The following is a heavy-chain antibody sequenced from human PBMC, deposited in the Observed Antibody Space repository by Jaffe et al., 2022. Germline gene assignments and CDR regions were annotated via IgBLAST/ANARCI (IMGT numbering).Heavy chain of an antibody. CDR3: ARMRYQLLPGAYYFDY. CDR1: GYSISSGYY. Sequence: QVQLQESGPGLVKPSETLSLTCAVSGYSISSGYYWGWIRQPPGKGLEWIGSIYHSGSTYYNPSLKSRVTISVDTSKNQFSLKLSSVTAADTAVYYCARMRYQLLPGAYYFDYWGQGTLVTVSS. D-gene: IGHD2-2*01. CDR2: IYHSGST. J-gene: IGHJ4*02. V-gene: IGHV4-38-2*01.